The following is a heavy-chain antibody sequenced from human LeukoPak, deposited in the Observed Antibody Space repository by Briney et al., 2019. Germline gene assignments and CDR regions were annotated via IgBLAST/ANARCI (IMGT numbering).Heavy chain of an antibody. D-gene: IGHD3-22*01. CDR3: ARSPPLYYYDSSGSGAFDI. V-gene: IGHV4-59*01. CDR2: IYYSGST. CDR1: GGSISSYY. Sequence: SETLSLTCTVSGGSISSYYWSWIRQPPGKGLEWTGYIYYSGSTNYNPSLKSRVTISVDTSKNQFSLKLSSVTAADTAVYYCARSPPLYYYDSSGSGAFDIWGQGTMVTVSS. J-gene: IGHJ3*02.